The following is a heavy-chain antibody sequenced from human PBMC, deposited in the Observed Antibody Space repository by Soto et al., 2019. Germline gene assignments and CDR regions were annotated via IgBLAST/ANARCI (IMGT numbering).Heavy chain of an antibody. CDR3: LRVCYEGKYSYGMDV. J-gene: IGHJ6*02. CDR2: IYPGDSDT. CDR1: GYSFTSYW. Sequence: PGESLKISCKGSGYSFTSYWIGWVRQMPGKGLECMGIIYPGDSDTRYSPSFQGQVTISADKSISTAYLQWSSLKASDTAMYYCLRVCYEGKYSYGMDVWGQGTTVTVSS. V-gene: IGHV5-51*01. D-gene: IGHD3-16*01.